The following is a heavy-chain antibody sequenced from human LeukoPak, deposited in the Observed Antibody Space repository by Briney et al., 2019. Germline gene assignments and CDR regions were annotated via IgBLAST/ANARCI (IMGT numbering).Heavy chain of an antibody. D-gene: IGHD3-10*01. CDR1: GYTFTSYY. V-gene: IGHV1-46*01. CDR2: INPSGGST. Sequence: ASVKVSCKASGYTFTSYYMHWVRQAPGQGLEWMGIINPSGGSTSYAQKFQGRVTMTRDMSTSTVYMELSSLRSEDTAVYYCARVRREVGFDYWGQGTLVTVSS. J-gene: IGHJ4*02. CDR3: ARVRREVGFDY.